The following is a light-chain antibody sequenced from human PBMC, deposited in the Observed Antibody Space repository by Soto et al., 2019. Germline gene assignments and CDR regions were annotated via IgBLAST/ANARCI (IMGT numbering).Light chain of an antibody. CDR3: SSYTSTSTYV. CDR2: AVS. Sequence: QSALTQPASVSGSPGQSITVSCTGTNSDVGGYNYVSWYQQHPGKAPKLMIYAVSNRPSGVSNRFSGSKSGNTASLTISGLQAEDEADYYCSSYTSTSTYVFGTGTKVTVL. CDR1: NSDVGGYNY. V-gene: IGLV2-14*01. J-gene: IGLJ1*01.